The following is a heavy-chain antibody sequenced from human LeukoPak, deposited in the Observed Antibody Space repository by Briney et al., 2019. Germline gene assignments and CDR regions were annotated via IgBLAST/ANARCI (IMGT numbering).Heavy chain of an antibody. V-gene: IGHV1-69*05. CDR1: GGTFSSYA. Sequence: EASVKVSCKASGGTFSSYAISWVRQAPGQGLEWMGRIIPIFGTANYAQKFQGRVTITTDGSTSTAYMELSSLRSEDTAVYYCARDSLPSSGYGFISYWGQGTLVTVSS. J-gene: IGHJ4*02. D-gene: IGHD3-22*01. CDR2: IIPIFGTA. CDR3: ARDSLPSSGYGFISY.